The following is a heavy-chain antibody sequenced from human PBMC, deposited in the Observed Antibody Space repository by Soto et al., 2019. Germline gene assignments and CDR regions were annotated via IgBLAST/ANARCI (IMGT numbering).Heavy chain of an antibody. V-gene: IGHV1-18*04. CDR2: ISAYNGNT. J-gene: IGHJ6*02. CDR3: ARDLRRAIAAAQAAYYYGMDV. Sequence: WASVKVSCKASGYTFTSYGISWVRQAPGQGLEWMGWISAYNGNTNYAQKLQGRVTMTTDTSTSTAYMELRGLRSDDTAVYYCARDLRRAIAAAQAAYYYGMDVWGQGTTVTVSS. D-gene: IGHD6-13*01. CDR1: GYTFTSYG.